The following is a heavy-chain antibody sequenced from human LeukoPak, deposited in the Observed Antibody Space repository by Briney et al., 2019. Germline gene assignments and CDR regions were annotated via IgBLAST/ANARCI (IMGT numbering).Heavy chain of an antibody. J-gene: IGHJ5*02. CDR3: ARDIHYDSSGYSLPHWFDP. CDR2: IYYSGST. CDR1: GGSISSGDYY. D-gene: IGHD3-22*01. V-gene: IGHV4-30-4*02. Sequence: ASETLSLTCTVSGGSISSGDYYWSWIRQPPGKGLEWIGYIYYSGSTYYNPSLKSRVTISVDTSKNQFSLKLSSVTAVDTAVYYCARDIHYDSSGYSLPHWFDPWGQGTLVTVSS.